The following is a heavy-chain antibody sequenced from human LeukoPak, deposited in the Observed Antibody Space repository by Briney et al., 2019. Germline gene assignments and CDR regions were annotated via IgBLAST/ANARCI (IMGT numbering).Heavy chain of an antibody. D-gene: IGHD3-3*01. V-gene: IGHV3-33*08. CDR1: GFTFSNAW. CDR2: ISYDGSLQ. J-gene: IGHJ4*02. CDR3: ARIMPLYHDFWSNYFDY. Sequence: HTGGSLRLSRAASGFTFSNAWMSWVRQAPGKGLEWVAVISYDGSLQYYADSVKGRFTVSRDNSKNTLYLQMNSLRPEDTAVYFCARIMPLYHDFWSNYFDYWGQGTLLTVSS.